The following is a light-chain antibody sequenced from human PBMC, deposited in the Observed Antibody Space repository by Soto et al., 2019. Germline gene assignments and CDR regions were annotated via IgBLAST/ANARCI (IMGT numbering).Light chain of an antibody. V-gene: IGKV3-20*01. Sequence: EIVLPQSPGTLSLSPGERATLSCRASQSVPKNYLAWYQQKPGQAPRLLIHDASSRATGIPDRFSGSGSGTDFTLTISRLEPEDFAVYYCQQCSTSPLTFGGGTKVEIK. CDR1: QSVPKNY. CDR2: DAS. CDR3: QQCSTSPLT. J-gene: IGKJ4*02.